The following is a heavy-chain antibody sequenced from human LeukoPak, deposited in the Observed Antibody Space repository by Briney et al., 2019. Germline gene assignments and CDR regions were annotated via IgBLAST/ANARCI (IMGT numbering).Heavy chain of an antibody. CDR2: IYPGASDT. J-gene: IGHJ3*02. Sequence: GESLKISCKGSGYTFTRFCIAWVRQMPGKGLEWMGTIYPGASDTRYSPSFEGQVTISVDKSITTAYLQWSSLKASDTAMYYCARHNSPSSGYNAFNIWGQGTMVTVSS. V-gene: IGHV5-51*01. D-gene: IGHD3-22*01. CDR3: ARHNSPSSGYNAFNI. CDR1: GYTFTRFC.